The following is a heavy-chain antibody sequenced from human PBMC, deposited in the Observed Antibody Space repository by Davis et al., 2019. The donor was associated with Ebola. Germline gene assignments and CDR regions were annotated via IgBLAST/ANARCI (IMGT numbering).Heavy chain of an antibody. V-gene: IGHV1-69*13. CDR3: ALRVAGDY. CDR2: IIPLFGTT. Sequence: SVKVSCKASGGTFSNFAISWVRQAPGQGLEWMGGIIPLFGTTNYAQNFKGRVTITADESTTTAYMELSSLRSEDTAMYYCALRVAGDYWGQGTLVSVSA. J-gene: IGHJ4*02. D-gene: IGHD6-19*01. CDR1: GGTFSNFA.